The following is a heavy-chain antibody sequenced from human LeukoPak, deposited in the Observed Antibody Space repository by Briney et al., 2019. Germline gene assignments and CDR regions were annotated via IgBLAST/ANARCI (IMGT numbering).Heavy chain of an antibody. CDR3: ARHRRNDYTSGWYEDY. CDR1: GYSFSTFW. Sequence: GESLKISCKSSGYSFSTFWIGWVRQMPGKGLEWMGISHPGDSDTRTNPSFQDQVTISADTSINTAYLQWSSLKASDTAMYYCARHRRNDYTSGWYEDYWGQGTLVTVSS. CDR2: SHPGDSDT. J-gene: IGHJ4*02. D-gene: IGHD6-19*01. V-gene: IGHV5-51*01.